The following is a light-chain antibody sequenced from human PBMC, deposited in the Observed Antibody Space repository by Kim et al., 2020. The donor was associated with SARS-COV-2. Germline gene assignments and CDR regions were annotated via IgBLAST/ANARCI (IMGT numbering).Light chain of an antibody. CDR1: QSVSSSY. V-gene: IGKV3-20*01. CDR2: GAS. Sequence: SPGERATLSCRASQSVSSSYLAWYQQTPGQAPRLLIYGASSRATGIPDRFSGSGSGTDFTLTISRLEPEDFAVYYCQQYGSSPLTFGGGTKVDIK. J-gene: IGKJ4*01. CDR3: QQYGSSPLT.